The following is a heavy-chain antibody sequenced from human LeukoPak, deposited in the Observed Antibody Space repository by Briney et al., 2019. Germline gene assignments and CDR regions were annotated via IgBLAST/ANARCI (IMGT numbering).Heavy chain of an antibody. V-gene: IGHV4-61*08. CDR1: GGSISSGGYY. D-gene: IGHD2-2*02. CDR2: INHSGST. J-gene: IGHJ6*03. Sequence: PSETLSLTCTVSGGSISSGGYYWSWIRQPPGKGLEWIGEINHSGSTNYNPSLKSRVTMSVDTSKNQFSLKLSSVTAADTAVYYCARVAVVPAAINTYYYYYYMDVWGKGTTVTVSS. CDR3: ARVAVVPAAINTYYYYYYMDV.